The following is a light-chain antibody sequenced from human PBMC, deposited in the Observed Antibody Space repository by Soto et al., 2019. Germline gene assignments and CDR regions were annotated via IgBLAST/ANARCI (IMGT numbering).Light chain of an antibody. J-gene: IGKJ4*01. V-gene: IGKV3-15*01. Sequence: VVVTQSPATLSVSPGEGATLSCRASQNVNNNLAWYQQKPGQAPRLLIYGASTRATGIPARFSGSWSGTEFTLTISRLQSEDFAVYYCQHYNNWLTFGGGTKVEIK. CDR3: QHYNNWLT. CDR2: GAS. CDR1: QNVNNN.